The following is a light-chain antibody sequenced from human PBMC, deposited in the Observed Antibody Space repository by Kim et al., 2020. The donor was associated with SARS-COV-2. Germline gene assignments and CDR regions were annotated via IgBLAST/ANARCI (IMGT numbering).Light chain of an antibody. V-gene: IGKV1-39*01. J-gene: IGKJ5*01. CDR1: QSIGYY. CDR3: QQTYSAPQIT. Sequence: DIQMTQSPSSLSASVGDRVTITCRASQSIGYYVKWYQQKADRAPKLLIYAASSVQGGVPSRFTGSGSGTDFTLTISSLQPEDFATYYCQQTYSAPQITFGQGTRLEIK. CDR2: AAS.